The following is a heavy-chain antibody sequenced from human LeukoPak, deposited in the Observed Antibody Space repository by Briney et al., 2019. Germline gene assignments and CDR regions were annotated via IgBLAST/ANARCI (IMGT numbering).Heavy chain of an antibody. Sequence: GGSLRLSCAASGFTVSSNYMSWVRQAPGKGLEWLSYISSGGDSIYYADSVKGRFTISRDNAKNSLYLQMNSLRAEDTAVYYCARARPPYCGGDCYLIRFDPWGQGTLVTVSS. V-gene: IGHV3-11*04. J-gene: IGHJ5*02. D-gene: IGHD2-21*02. CDR2: ISSGGDSI. CDR3: ARARPPYCGGDCYLIRFDP. CDR1: GFTVSSNY.